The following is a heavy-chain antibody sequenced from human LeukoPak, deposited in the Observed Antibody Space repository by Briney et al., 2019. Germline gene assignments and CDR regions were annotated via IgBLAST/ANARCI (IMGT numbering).Heavy chain of an antibody. J-gene: IGHJ4*02. CDR3: TKGVRGRFYYDSSGHHDF. V-gene: IGHV3-9*01. D-gene: IGHD3-22*01. CDR2: IRRDSGSI. Sequence: GGSLRLSCAASGFTLGENVMHWVRQGPGKGLEWVSGIRRDSGSIGYGDTVKGRFTISRDNAKNSLYLQMDSLRPEDTAFYYCTKGVRGRFYYDSSGHHDFWGQGTLVTVSS. CDR1: GFTLGENV.